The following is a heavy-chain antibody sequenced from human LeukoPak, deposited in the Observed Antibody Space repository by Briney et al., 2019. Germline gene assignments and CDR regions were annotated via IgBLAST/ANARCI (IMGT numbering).Heavy chain of an antibody. D-gene: IGHD2-2*01. J-gene: IGHJ6*02. CDR2: IIPIFGTA. CDR1: GGTFISYA. CDR3: ARERLYCSSTSCYVQGWSQGYGMDV. Sequence: SVKVSCKASGGTFISYAISWVRQAPGQGLEWMGGIIPIFGTANYAQKFQGRVTITADESTSTAYMELSSLRSEDTAVYYCARERLYCSSTSCYVQGWSQGYGMDVWGQGTTVTVSS. V-gene: IGHV1-69*13.